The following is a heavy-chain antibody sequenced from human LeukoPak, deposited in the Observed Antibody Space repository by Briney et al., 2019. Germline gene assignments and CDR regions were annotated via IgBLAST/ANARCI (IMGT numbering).Heavy chain of an antibody. D-gene: IGHD5-18*01. J-gene: IGHJ3*02. V-gene: IGHV1-3*01. CDR2: INAGNGNT. Sequence: ASVKVSCKASGYTFTSYAMLWVRQAPGQRLEWMGWINAGNGNTKYSQKFQGRVTITRDTSASTAYMELSSLRSEDTAVYYCARDMKELDTATIDAFDIWGQGTMVTVSS. CDR3: ARDMKELDTATIDAFDI. CDR1: GYTFTSYA.